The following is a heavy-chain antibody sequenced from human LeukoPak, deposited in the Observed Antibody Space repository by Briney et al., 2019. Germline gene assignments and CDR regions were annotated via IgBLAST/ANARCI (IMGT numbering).Heavy chain of an antibody. J-gene: IGHJ4*02. CDR2: ISYDGSNK. CDR3: ARDLRSDY. Sequence: GGSLRLSCAASGFTFSSYAMHWVRQAPGKGLEWVAVISYDGSNKYYADSVKGRFTISRDNSKNTLYLQMNSLRAEDTAVYYCARDLRSDYWGQGTLVTVSS. CDR1: GFTFSSYA. V-gene: IGHV3-30-3*01. D-gene: IGHD3-16*01.